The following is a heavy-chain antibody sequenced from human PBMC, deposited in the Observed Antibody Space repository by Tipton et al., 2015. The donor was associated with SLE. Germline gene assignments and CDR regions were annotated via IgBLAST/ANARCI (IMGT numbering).Heavy chain of an antibody. Sequence: TLSLTCAVYGGSFSGYHWSWIRQPPGKGLEWIGEINHSGSTNYNPSLKSRVTISIDTSKNQFSLKLSSVTAADTAVYYCARGSLRLGELSLAYWGQGTLVTVSS. CDR2: INHSGST. D-gene: IGHD3-16*02. CDR3: ARGSLRLGELSLAY. V-gene: IGHV4-34*01. J-gene: IGHJ4*02. CDR1: GGSFSGYH.